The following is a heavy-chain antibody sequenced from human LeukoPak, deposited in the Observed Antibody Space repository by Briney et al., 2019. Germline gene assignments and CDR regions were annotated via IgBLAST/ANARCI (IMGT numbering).Heavy chain of an antibody. V-gene: IGHV4-31*03. CDR3: AREVLTVTKAAYYYYMDV. CDR1: GGSISSGGYY. Sequence: SEALSLTGTVSGGSISSGGYYWSWIRQHPGKGLEWIGYIYYSGSTYYNPSLKSRVTISVDTSKNQFSLKLSSVTAADTAVYYCAREVLTVTKAAYYYYMDVWGKGTTVTVSS. J-gene: IGHJ6*03. D-gene: IGHD4-17*01. CDR2: IYYSGST.